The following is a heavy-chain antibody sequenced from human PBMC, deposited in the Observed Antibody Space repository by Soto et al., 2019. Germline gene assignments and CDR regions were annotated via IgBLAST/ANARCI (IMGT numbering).Heavy chain of an antibody. Sequence: PGESLKISCKGSGYSFTSYWIGWVRQMPGKGLEWMGIIYPGDSDTRYSPSFQGQVTISADKSISTAYLQWSSLKASDTAMYYCARHGRGFITIYPYYYGMDVWGQGTTVTVSS. J-gene: IGHJ6*02. CDR3: ARHGRGFITIYPYYYGMDV. CDR1: GYSFTSYW. V-gene: IGHV5-51*01. D-gene: IGHD3-3*01. CDR2: IYPGDSDT.